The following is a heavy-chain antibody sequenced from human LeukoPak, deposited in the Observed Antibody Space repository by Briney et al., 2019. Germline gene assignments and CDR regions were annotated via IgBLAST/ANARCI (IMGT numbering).Heavy chain of an antibody. V-gene: IGHV1-24*01. Sequence: GASVKVSCKVSGYTLTQLSMHGVRQAPGKRREGMGGFDPEDGETIYAQKFQGRVTMTENTSTDTAYMELSSLRSEDTAVYYCATDVDGSGSSVYWGQGTLVTVSS. CDR2: FDPEDGET. D-gene: IGHD3-10*01. CDR3: ATDVDGSGSSVY. CDR1: GYTLTQLS. J-gene: IGHJ4*02.